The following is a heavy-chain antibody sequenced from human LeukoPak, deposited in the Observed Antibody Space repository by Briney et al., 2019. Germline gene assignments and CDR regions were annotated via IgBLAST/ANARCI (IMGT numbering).Heavy chain of an antibody. Sequence: GGSLRLSCVASGFTFSSYAMSWVRQAPGKGLEWVSSISSSSSYIYYADSVKGRFTISRDNAKNSLYLQMNSLRAEDTAVYYCARDLSIAARIPFDYWGQGTLVTVSS. CDR3: ARDLSIAARIPFDY. CDR1: GFTFSSYA. D-gene: IGHD6-6*01. CDR2: ISSSSSYI. J-gene: IGHJ4*02. V-gene: IGHV3-21*01.